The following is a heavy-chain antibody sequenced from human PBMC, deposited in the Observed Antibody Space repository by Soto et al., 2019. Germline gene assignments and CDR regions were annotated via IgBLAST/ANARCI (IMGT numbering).Heavy chain of an antibody. J-gene: IGHJ4*02. Sequence: GGSLRLSCAASGFTFTDYALSWVRQAPGKGLEWVATISGIGGSTYLADSVKGRLSISRDNSKNTVSLLMNSLRAEDTAVYFCVRGSSAYLSSWYCLDCWGRRTMVTVSS. V-gene: IGHV3-23*01. D-gene: IGHD2-2*01. CDR2: ISGIGGST. CDR1: GFTFTDYA. CDR3: VRGSSAYLSSWYCLDC.